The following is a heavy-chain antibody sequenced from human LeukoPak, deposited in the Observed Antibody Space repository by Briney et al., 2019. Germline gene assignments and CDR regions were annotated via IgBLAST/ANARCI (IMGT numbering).Heavy chain of an antibody. CDR3: ARAKGYCSSTSCYYNWLDP. CDR2: INHSGST. J-gene: IGHJ5*02. V-gene: IGHV4-34*01. Sequence: PSETLSLTCAVYGGSFSGYYWSWIRQPPGKGLEWIGEINHSGSTNYNPSLKSRVTISVDTSKNQFSLKLSSVTAADTAVYYCARAKGYCSSTSCYYNWLDPWGQGTLVTVSS. CDR1: GGSFSGYY. D-gene: IGHD2-2*01.